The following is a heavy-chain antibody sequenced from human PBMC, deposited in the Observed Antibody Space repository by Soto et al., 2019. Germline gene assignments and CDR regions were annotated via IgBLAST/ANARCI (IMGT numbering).Heavy chain of an antibody. Sequence: SQTLSLTCAISGDSVSSNSAAWNWIRQSPSRGLEWLGRTYYRSKWYNDYAVSVKSRITINPDTSKNQFSLQLNSVTPEDTAVYYCARSLITIFGVTAQGYCYFMDVWGKGTTVTVSS. D-gene: IGHD3-3*01. V-gene: IGHV6-1*01. CDR1: GDSVSSNSAA. CDR3: ARSLITIFGVTAQGYCYFMDV. J-gene: IGHJ6*03. CDR2: TYYRSKWYN.